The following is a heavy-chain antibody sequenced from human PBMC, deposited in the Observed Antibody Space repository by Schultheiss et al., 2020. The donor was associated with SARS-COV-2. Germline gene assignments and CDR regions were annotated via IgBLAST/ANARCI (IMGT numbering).Heavy chain of an antibody. CDR2: INHSGST. Sequence: SETLSLTCTVSGASISSSSSYWGWIRQPPGKGLEWIGEINHSGSTNYNPSLKSRVTISVDTSKNQFSLKLSSVTAADTAVYYCARERYYDSSGYYLDYWGQGTLVTVSS. CDR3: ARERYYDSSGYYLDY. D-gene: IGHD3-22*01. J-gene: IGHJ4*02. CDR1: GASISSSSSY. V-gene: IGHV4-39*07.